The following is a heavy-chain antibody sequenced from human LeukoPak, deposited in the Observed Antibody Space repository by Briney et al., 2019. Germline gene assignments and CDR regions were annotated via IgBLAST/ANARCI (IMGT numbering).Heavy chain of an antibody. CDR1: GSSLTELS. CDR2: FDVIDAKT. Sequence: ASVKVSCTVSGSSLTELSLYWVRQAPGKGLEWMGGFDVIDAKTFYAQKFQGRVTMTEDSSTDTAYMELSSLRSDDTAFYYCAAGRPYSLSDNWGQGTLRTVSS. V-gene: IGHV1-24*01. J-gene: IGHJ4*02. CDR3: AAGRPYSLSDN. D-gene: IGHD5-18*01.